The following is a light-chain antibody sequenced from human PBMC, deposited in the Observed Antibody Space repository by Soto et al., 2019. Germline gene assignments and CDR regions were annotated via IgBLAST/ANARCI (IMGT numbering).Light chain of an antibody. CDR1: SSDVGGYNY. V-gene: IGLV2-8*01. CDR3: SSYAGSNNLV. CDR2: EVS. J-gene: IGLJ3*02. Sequence: QSALTQPPSASGSPGQSVTISCTGTSSDVGGYNYVSWYQQHPGKAPKLMIYEVSKRPSGVPDRFSGSKSGNMASLTVSXXXXXXEADYYCSSYAGSNNLVFGGGTKLTVL.